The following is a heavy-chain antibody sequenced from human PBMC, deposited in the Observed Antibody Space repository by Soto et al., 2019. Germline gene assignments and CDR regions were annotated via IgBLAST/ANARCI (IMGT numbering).Heavy chain of an antibody. J-gene: IGHJ5*02. CDR3: ARVPDR. CDR1: GGSISTYY. CDR2: IYHSGST. D-gene: IGHD2-2*01. V-gene: IGHV4-59*12. Sequence: SETLSLTCTVSGGSISTYYWSWVLQPPWKGLEWIGYIYHSGSTNYNPSLESRVTMSVDTSKNQFSLKLSSVTAADTAVYYCARVPDRWGQGTLVTVSS.